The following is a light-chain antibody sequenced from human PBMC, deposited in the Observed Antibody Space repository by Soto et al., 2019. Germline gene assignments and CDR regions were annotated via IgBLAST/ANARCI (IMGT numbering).Light chain of an antibody. CDR3: SAYAGSNTFV. CDR1: SSDVGDNY. V-gene: IGLV2-8*01. Sequence: QSALAQPPSASGSPGQSVTISCTGTSSDVGDNYVSWYQQHLGTAPKLIIYEVTLRPSGVPDRFSGSKSGNPASLTVSGLQADDEADYYCSAYAGSNTFVFGTGTKLTVL. J-gene: IGLJ1*01. CDR2: EVT.